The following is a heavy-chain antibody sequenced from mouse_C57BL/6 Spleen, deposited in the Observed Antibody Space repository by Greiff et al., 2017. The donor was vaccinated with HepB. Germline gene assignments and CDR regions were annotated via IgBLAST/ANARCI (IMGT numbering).Heavy chain of an antibody. J-gene: IGHJ4*01. CDR2: IHPSDSDT. D-gene: IGHD3-2*02. V-gene: IGHV1-74*01. CDR3: AIRGSSGYYAMDY. CDR1: GYTFTSYW. Sequence: QVQLQQSEAELVKPGASVKVSCKASGYTFTSYWMHWVKQRPGQGLEWIGRIHPSDSDTNYNQKFKGKATLTVDKSSSTAYMQLSSLTSEDSAVYYCAIRGSSGYYAMDYWGQGTSVTVSS.